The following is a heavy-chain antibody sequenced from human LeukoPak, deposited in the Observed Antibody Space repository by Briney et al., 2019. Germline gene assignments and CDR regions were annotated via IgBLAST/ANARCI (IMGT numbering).Heavy chain of an antibody. CDR2: INAGNGNT. CDR1: GYTFTSYA. CDR3: ALTAATDYYYYYGMDV. V-gene: IGHV1-3*01. J-gene: IGHJ6*02. Sequence: GASVKVSCKASGYTFTSYAMHWVRQAPGQRLEWMGWINAGNGNTKYSQKFQGRVTITRDTSASTAYMELSSLRSEDTAVYYCALTAATDYYYYYGMDVWGQGTTVTVSS. D-gene: IGHD6-25*01.